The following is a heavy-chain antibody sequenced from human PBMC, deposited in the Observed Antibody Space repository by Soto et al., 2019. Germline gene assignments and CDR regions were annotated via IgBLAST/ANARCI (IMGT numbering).Heavy chain of an antibody. J-gene: IGHJ4*02. CDR2: IYHSGST. D-gene: IGHD3-22*01. Sequence: QVQLQESGPGLVKPSGTLSLTCAVSGGSISSNNWWSWVRQPPGKGLEWIGEIYHSGSTNYNPSLESRVTILVDKSKNQFSLNLSSVPAADTAVYYCARRTDYYASSGTFDYWGQGTLVTVSS. V-gene: IGHV4-4*02. CDR1: GGSISSNNW. CDR3: ARRTDYYASSGTFDY.